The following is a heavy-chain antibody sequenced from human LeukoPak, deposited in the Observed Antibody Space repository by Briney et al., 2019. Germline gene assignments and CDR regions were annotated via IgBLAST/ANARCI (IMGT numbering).Heavy chain of an antibody. V-gene: IGHV1-8*01. CDR2: MNPNSGNT. D-gene: IGHD6-19*01. CDR3: ARGLRLRQWLVPYYYYYYMDV. J-gene: IGHJ6*03. Sequence: ASVKVSCKASGYTFTSYDIYWVRQATGQGLEWMGWMNPNSGNTGYAQKFQGRVTMTRNTSISTAYMELSSLRSEDTAVYYCARGLRLRQWLVPYYYYYYMDVWGKGTTVTVSS. CDR1: GYTFTSYD.